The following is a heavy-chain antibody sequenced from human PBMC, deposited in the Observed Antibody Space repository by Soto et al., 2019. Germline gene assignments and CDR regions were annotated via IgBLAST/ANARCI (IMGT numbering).Heavy chain of an antibody. CDR3: ARGDSSSSPYYLYYYGMDV. D-gene: IGHD6-6*01. CDR1: VDSVSSNSAA. V-gene: IGHV6-1*01. J-gene: IGHJ6*02. Sequence: SXTLSLTCAISVDSVSSNSAAWSWIIQSPSRGLEWLGRTYYRSKWYNDYAVSVKSRITINPDTSKNQFSLQLNSVTPEDTAVYYCARGDSSSSPYYLYYYGMDVGGHGNTVTVS. CDR2: TYYRSKWYN.